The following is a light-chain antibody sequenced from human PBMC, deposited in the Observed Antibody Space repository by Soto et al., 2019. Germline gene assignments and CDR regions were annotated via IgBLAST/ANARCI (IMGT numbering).Light chain of an antibody. V-gene: IGKV3-20*01. J-gene: IGKJ1*01. CDR2: GAS. CDR3: QQYGSSRWT. CDR1: QSVSSSY. Sequence: EIVLTQSPGTLSLSPGERATLSCRASQSVSSSYLAWYQQKPGQAPRLLIYGASSRPTGIPNSSSGSGSGTDFTLTIRSLEPEDFGVYYCQQYGSSRWTFGQGTKVEIK.